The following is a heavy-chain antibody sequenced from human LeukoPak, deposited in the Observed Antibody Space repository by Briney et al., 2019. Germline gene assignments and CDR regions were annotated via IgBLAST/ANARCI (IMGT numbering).Heavy chain of an antibody. V-gene: IGHV3-33*01. J-gene: IGHJ6*02. CDR1: GFTFSSYG. CDR2: IWYDGSNK. D-gene: IGHD6-6*01. Sequence: PGGSLRLSCAAPGFTFSSYGMHWVRQAPGKGLEWVAVIWYDGSNKYYADSVKGRFTISRDNSKNTLYLQMNSLRAEDTAVYCCARGSIAARLGYYYYGMDVWGQGTTVTVSS. CDR3: ARGSIAARLGYYYYGMDV.